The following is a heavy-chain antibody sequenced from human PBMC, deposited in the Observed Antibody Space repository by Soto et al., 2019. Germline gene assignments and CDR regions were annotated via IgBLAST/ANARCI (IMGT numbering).Heavy chain of an antibody. D-gene: IGHD3-10*01. CDR2: INHSGST. V-gene: IGHV4-34*01. Sequence: SETLSLTCDVYGGSFSNYYWTWIRQPPGKGLEWTGEINHSGSTNYNPSLKSRVTISIDTSKNQFSLRLTAVTGADTAVYYCARRVRGVNDAFDLWGQGTMVTVSS. J-gene: IGHJ3*01. CDR3: ARRVRGVNDAFDL. CDR1: GGSFSNYY.